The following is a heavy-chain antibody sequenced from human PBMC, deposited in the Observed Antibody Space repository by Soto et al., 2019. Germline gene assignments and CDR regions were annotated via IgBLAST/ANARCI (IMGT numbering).Heavy chain of an antibody. D-gene: IGHD3-22*01. Sequence: GSLRLSCAASGFTFSSHDMHWVRQAPGKGLEWVALIRSNSSEISYGDSVKGRFTISRDNAKNSLYLQMNSLRAEDTAVYYCARTLGAYYYDSSGYYYSLQYYFDYWGQGTLVTVSS. J-gene: IGHJ4*02. CDR2: IRSNSSEI. CDR3: ARTLGAYYYDSSGYYYSLQYYFDY. CDR1: GFTFSSHD. V-gene: IGHV3-21*01.